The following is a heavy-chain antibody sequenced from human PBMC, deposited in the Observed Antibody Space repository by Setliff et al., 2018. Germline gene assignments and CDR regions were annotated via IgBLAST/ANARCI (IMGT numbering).Heavy chain of an antibody. V-gene: IGHV3-7*01. CDR2: INPGGSEK. Sequence: PGGSLRLSCVGTGFSFRNCWASWVRQAPGKGPEWVASINPGGSEKYYVDSVKGRFTISRDNAKNSLSLQMNSLRTEDTAVYYCFGAGTCSYWGQGTLVTVSS. D-gene: IGHD3-10*01. CDR1: GFSFRNCW. J-gene: IGHJ4*02. CDR3: FGAGTCSY.